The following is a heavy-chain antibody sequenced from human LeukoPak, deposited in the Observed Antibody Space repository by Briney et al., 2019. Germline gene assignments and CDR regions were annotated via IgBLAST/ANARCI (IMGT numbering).Heavy chain of an antibody. CDR3: ARTQSQSGSYRYYFGY. Sequence: SETLSLTCTVSGASVGSAGYYWSWIRQPPGGGLEWIGYVYYISNTNYNPSLKSRVTMSVNPSENQFSLKLNSMTAADTAMYYCARTQSQSGSYRYYFGYWGQGTLVTVSS. CDR1: GASVGSAGYY. J-gene: IGHJ4*02. CDR2: VYYISNT. D-gene: IGHD1-26*01. V-gene: IGHV4-61*08.